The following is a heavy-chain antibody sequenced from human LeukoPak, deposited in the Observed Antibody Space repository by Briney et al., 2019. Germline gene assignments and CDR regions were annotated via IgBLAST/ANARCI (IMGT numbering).Heavy chain of an antibody. CDR1: GFTLSNYA. Sequence: PGGSLRLSRAASGFTLSNYAMSWVRRAPGKGLEWISGITGSGGGTSYADSVKGRFSISRDNSKNTLHLQMNSLRAEDTAVYYCARELGSSSWFSHGAFDIWGPGTMVTVSS. CDR2: ITGSGGGT. V-gene: IGHV3-23*01. J-gene: IGHJ3*02. CDR3: ARELGSSSWFSHGAFDI. D-gene: IGHD6-13*01.